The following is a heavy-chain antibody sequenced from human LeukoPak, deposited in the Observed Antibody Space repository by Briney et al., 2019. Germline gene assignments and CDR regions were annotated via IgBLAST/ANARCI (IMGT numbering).Heavy chain of an antibody. CDR1: GGSISSGGYY. CDR3: ARGPPYGSGNLDP. CDR2: INHSGST. J-gene: IGHJ5*02. Sequence: PSETLSLTCTVSGGSISSGGYYWSWIRQPPGKGLEWIGEINHSGSTNYNPSLKSRVTISVDTSKNQFSLKLSSVTAADTAVYYCARGPPYGSGNLDPWGQGTLVTVSS. D-gene: IGHD3-10*01. V-gene: IGHV4-39*07.